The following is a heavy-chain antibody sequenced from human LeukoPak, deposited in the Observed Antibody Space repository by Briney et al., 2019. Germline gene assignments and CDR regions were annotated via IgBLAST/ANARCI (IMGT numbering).Heavy chain of an antibody. J-gene: IGHJ4*02. CDR3: ATLARLEAAGTSPRPY. CDR1: GDSISSGNW. CDR2: IYHGGTT. V-gene: IGHV4-4*02. D-gene: IGHD6-13*01. Sequence: SGTLSLTCSVSGDSISSGNWWSGLRQPPGKGLEWIGEIYHGGTTNYNPSLKSRVTISVDTSKNQFSLKLSSVTAADTAVYYCATLARLEAAGTSPRPYWGQGTLVTVSS.